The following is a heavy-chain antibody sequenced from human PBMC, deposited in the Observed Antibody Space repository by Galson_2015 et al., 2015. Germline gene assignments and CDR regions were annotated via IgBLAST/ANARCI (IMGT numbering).Heavy chain of an antibody. D-gene: IGHD2-2*01. CDR1: GGSISSGDYY. CDR3: ARGLGYCSSTSCYPHYYYYMDV. CDR2: IYYSGST. Sequence: LSLTCTVSGGSISSGDYYWSWIRQPPGKGLEWIGYIYYSGSTYYNPSLKSRVTISVDTSKNQFSLKLSSVTAADTAVYYCARGLGYCSSTSCYPHYYYYMDVWGKGTTVTVSS. J-gene: IGHJ6*03. V-gene: IGHV4-30-4*01.